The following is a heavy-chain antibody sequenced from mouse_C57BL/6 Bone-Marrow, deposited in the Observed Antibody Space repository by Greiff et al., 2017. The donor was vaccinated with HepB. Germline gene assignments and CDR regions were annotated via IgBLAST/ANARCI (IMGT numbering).Heavy chain of an antibody. CDR2: INPYNGGT. J-gene: IGHJ3*01. CDR3: ERSRWLLSFAY. CDR1: GYTFTDYY. D-gene: IGHD2-3*01. Sequence: EVQLQQSGPVLVKPGASVKMSCKASGYTFTDYYMNWVKQSHGKSLEWIGVINPYNGGTSYNQKFKGKATLTVDKSSSTAYMELNSLTSEDSAVYYCERSRWLLSFAYWGQGTLVTVSA. V-gene: IGHV1-19*01.